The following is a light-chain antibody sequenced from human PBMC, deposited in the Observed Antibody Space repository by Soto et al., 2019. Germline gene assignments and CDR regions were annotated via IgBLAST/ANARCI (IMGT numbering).Light chain of an antibody. CDR2: HAS. CDR3: QRRSKWS. J-gene: IGKJ3*01. Sequence: EIVLTQSPATLSLSPGERATLSCRASQSINNYLAWDQQKPGQAPRLLIYHASHRATAIPARFSGSGSGTDFTLTISSREPEDYAVYYCQRRSKWSFGPGTKVDIK. CDR1: QSINNY. V-gene: IGKV3-11*01.